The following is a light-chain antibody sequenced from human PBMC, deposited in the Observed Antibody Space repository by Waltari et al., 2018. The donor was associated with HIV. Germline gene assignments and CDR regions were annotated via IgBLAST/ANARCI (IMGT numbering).Light chain of an antibody. J-gene: IGLJ2*01. CDR2: RDT. Sequence: SYELPQPPPLSVPPGQTAGITCPGDVLARPSSYWYRQKPGQAPVMVMYRDTERPSGIPGRFSGSKSGTTVTLTIGGVQAEDEADYYCQSGDNSGPHVVFGGGTTLTVL. V-gene: IGLV3-25*03. CDR1: VLARPS. CDR3: QSGDNSGPHVV.